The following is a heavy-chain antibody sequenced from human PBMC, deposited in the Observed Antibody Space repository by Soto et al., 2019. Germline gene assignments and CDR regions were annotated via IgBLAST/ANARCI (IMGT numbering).Heavy chain of an antibody. Sequence: ASVKVSCKSSGDSFNDYYIHWVRQAPGQGFEWMGWINPNGGVTRYAQKFQGWVSMTRDTSIRTVYMQLSRLRSDDTAVYYCARESGGATATLDYYYFYMDVWGTGTTVTVSS. CDR3: ARESGGATATLDYYYFYMDV. J-gene: IGHJ6*03. CDR2: INPNGGVT. CDR1: GDSFNDYY. V-gene: IGHV1-2*04. D-gene: IGHD5-12*01.